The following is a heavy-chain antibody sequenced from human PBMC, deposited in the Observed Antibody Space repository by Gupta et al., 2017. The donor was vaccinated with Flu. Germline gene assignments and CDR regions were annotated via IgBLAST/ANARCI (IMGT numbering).Heavy chain of an antibody. V-gene: IGHV3-21*01. J-gene: IGHJ6*02. CDR3: ARDLTGILTDYYVSYGMDV. Sequence: EVQLVESGGGLVKRGGSLRLSCAASGFTFSSYNMNWVRQAPGRGLEWVSSISRGGDYIYYADSVKGRFTISRDNARNALYLQMSSLRAEDTAVYYCARDLTGILTDYYVSYGMDVWGQGTTVTVSS. CDR2: ISRGGDYI. D-gene: IGHD3-9*01. CDR1: GFTFSSYN.